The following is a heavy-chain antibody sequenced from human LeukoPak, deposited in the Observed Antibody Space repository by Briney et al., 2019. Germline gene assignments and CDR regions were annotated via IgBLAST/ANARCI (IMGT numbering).Heavy chain of an antibody. CDR2: ISSSSSYI. J-gene: IGHJ4*02. Sequence: GGSLRPSCAASGFTFSSYSMNWVRQAPGKGLEWVSSISSSSSYIYYADSVKGRFTISRDNAKNSLYLQMNSLRAEDTAVYYCARSLMAGSSTSCYDYWGQGTLVTVSS. V-gene: IGHV3-21*01. CDR3: ARSLMAGSSTSCYDY. D-gene: IGHD2-2*01. CDR1: GFTFSSYS.